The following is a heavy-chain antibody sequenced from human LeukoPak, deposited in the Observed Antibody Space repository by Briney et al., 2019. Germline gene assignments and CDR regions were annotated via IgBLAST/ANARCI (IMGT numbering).Heavy chain of an antibody. CDR1: GYTFNGYN. CDR2: INPNSGGT. J-gene: IGHJ4*02. CDR3: ARDGHFDN. V-gene: IGHV1-2*02. Sequence: ASVKVSCKASGYTFNGYNMQWLRQAPGQGLEWMGWINPNSGGTNYAQKFQGRVTMTRDTSISTAYMKLSRLRSDDTAVYYCARDGHFDNWGQGTLVTVSS.